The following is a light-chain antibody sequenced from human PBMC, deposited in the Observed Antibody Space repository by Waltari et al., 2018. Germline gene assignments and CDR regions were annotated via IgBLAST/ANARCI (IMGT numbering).Light chain of an antibody. CDR2: AAS. CDR1: QSIRCY. CDR3: QQSYSTPLT. V-gene: IGKV1-39*01. Sequence: DIQMTQSPSSLSASVGDRVTITCRASQSIRCYLNCHQQKPGKAPKLLIYAASSLQSGVPSRFSGSGSGTDFTLTISSLQPEDFATYYCQQSYSTPLTFGGGTKVEIK. J-gene: IGKJ4*01.